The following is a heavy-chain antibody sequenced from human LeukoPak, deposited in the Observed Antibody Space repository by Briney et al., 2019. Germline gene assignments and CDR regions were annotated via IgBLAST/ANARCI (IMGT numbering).Heavy chain of an antibody. CDR3: ASNYYDSSGYYYEF. V-gene: IGHV1-2*02. J-gene: IGHJ4*02. CDR1: GYTFTGYY. CDR2: INPNSGGT. Sequence: GASVKVSRKASGYTFTGYYMHWVRQAPGQGLEWMGWINPNSGGTNYAQKFQGRVTMTRDTSISTAYMELSRLRSDDTAVYYCASNYYDSSGYYYEFWGQGTLVTVSS. D-gene: IGHD3-22*01.